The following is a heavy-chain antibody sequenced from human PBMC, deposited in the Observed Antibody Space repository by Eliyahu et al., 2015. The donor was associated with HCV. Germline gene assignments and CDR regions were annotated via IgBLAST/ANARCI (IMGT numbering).Heavy chain of an antibody. Sequence: EVQLVESGGDLVQPGGSLRLSCSASGFTFSDFTMHWVRQAPGKGLEYVSAINNGDSTYYADSVKGRFTISRDNSKNTLYLQMSSLRPEDTAVYYCVKDALAPRPGDPWGQGTLVTVSS. D-gene: IGHD6-6*01. CDR2: INNGDST. CDR1: GFTFSDFT. CDR3: VKDALAPRPGDP. J-gene: IGHJ5*02. V-gene: IGHV3-64D*08.